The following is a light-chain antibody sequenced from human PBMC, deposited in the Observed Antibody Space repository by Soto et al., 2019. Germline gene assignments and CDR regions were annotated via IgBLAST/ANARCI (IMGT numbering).Light chain of an antibody. J-gene: IGKJ1*01. CDR1: QSVLSNY. CDR3: QHYITSLTT. V-gene: IGKV3-20*01. Sequence: EIVLAQSPGTLSFSPGERATRSCRSVQSVLSNYVAWYQHKPGQAPRLLIFGASTTATGIPDRFIGSGSGTDFTLTISRLEPEDFAVYYCQHYITSLTTFGQGTKVDIK. CDR2: GAS.